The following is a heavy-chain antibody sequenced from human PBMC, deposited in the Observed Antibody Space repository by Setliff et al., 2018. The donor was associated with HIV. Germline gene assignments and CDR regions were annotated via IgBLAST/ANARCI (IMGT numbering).Heavy chain of an antibody. D-gene: IGHD3-16*01. CDR2: MNPNSGNT. CDR1: GYTFTSYD. J-gene: IGHJ6*02. Sequence: GASVKVSCKASGYTFTSYDINWVRQATGQGLEWMGWMNPNSGNTGYAQKFQGRVTITRNTSISTAYMELSSLRSEDTAVYYCARDRYYDYVWGSLLGYHYGMDVWGQGTTVTVSS. CDR3: ARDRYYDYVWGSLLGYHYGMDV. V-gene: IGHV1-8*03.